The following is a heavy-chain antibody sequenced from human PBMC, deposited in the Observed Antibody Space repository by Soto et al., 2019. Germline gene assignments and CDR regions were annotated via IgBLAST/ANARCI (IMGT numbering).Heavy chain of an antibody. J-gene: IGHJ5*02. CDR1: GYTFTSYD. D-gene: IGHD5-12*01. CDR3: ARVFRLRGCSVDP. CDR2: MNPNSGNT. Sequence: QVQLVQSGAEVKKPGASVKVSCKASGYTFTSYDINWVRQATGQGLEWMGWMNPNSGNTGYAQKFQGRVTMTRNTSISTPYMELSSLRSEDTAVYYCARVFRLRGCSVDPWGQRTLVTVSS. V-gene: IGHV1-8*01.